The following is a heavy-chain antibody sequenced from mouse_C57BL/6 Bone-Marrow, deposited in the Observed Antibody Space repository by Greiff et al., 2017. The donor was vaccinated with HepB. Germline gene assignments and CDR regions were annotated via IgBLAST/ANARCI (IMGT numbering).Heavy chain of an antibody. Sequence: QVQLQQPGAELVKPGASVKLSCKASGYTFTSYWMHWVKQRPGQGLEWIGMIHPNSGSTNYNEKFKSKATLTVDKSSSTAYMQLSSLTSEDSAVYYCARSLCYYGSSYWYFDVWGTGTTVTVSS. V-gene: IGHV1-64*01. CDR2: IHPNSGST. CDR3: ARSLCYYGSSYWYFDV. J-gene: IGHJ1*03. D-gene: IGHD1-1*01. CDR1: GYTFTSYW.